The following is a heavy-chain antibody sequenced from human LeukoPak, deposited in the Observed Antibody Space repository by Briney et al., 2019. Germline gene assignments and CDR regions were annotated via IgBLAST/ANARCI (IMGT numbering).Heavy chain of an antibody. CDR1: GFTFSSYA. CDR3: AKTSCGGSCYSYYYYGMDV. J-gene: IGHJ6*02. D-gene: IGHD2-15*01. CDR2: ISGSGGST. V-gene: IGHV3-23*01. Sequence: PGGSLRLSCAASGFTFSSYAMSWVRQAPGKGLEWVSAISGSGGSTYYADSVKGRFTISRDNSKNTLCLQMNSLRAEDTAVYYCAKTSCGGSCYSYYYYGMDVWGQGTTVTVSS.